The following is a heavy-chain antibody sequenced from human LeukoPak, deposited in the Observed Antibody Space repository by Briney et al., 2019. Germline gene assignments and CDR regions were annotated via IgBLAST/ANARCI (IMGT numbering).Heavy chain of an antibody. V-gene: IGHV4-34*01. Sequence: SETLSLTCAVYGGSFSGYYWSWIRQPPGKGLEWIGEINHSGSTNYNPSPKSRVTISVDTSKNQFSLKLSSVTAADTAVYYCARSKIVVAGVNWFDPWGQGTLVTVSS. CDR3: ARSKIVVAGVNWFDP. CDR2: INHSGST. CDR1: GGSFSGYY. J-gene: IGHJ5*02. D-gene: IGHD3-22*01.